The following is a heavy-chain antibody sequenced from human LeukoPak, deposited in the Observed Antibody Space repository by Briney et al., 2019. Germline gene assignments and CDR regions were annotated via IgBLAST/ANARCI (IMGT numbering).Heavy chain of an antibody. J-gene: IGHJ4*02. CDR1: GYTLTTYD. CDR3: ARGSPPGGY. Sequence: ASVKVSCKASGYTLTTYDINWVRQASGQGLEWMGWMDPNSGNTGYTQKFQGRVSITKNTSISTVYMELNSLRSDDTAVYYCARGSPPGGYWGQGTLVTVSS. V-gene: IGHV1-8*03. CDR2: MDPNSGNT. D-gene: IGHD3-10*01.